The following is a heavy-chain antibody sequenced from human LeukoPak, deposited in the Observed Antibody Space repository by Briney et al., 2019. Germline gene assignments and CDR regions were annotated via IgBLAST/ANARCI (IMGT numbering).Heavy chain of an antibody. J-gene: IGHJ4*02. CDR2: ISSSSYYI. CDR3: AKDPHYYDSSGYYPD. D-gene: IGHD3-22*01. CDR1: EFTFSSYT. V-gene: IGHV3-21*04. Sequence: GGSLRLSCAASEFTFSSYTMNWVRQAPGKGLEWVSSISSSSYYIYYADSVKGRFTISRDNSKNTLYLQMNSLRAEDTAVYYCAKDPHYYDSSGYYPDWGQGTLVTVSS.